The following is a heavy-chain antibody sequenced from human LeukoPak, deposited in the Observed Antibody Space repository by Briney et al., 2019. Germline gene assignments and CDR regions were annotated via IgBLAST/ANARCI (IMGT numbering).Heavy chain of an antibody. Sequence: ASVKVSCKASGYTFTGYYMHWVRQAPGQGLEWIGWINPNIVGTNYAQKFQGRVTMTRDTSISTAYMELSRLRSDDTAVYYCAREGHYITGTTSDWFDPWGQGTLVPVSS. CDR2: INPNIVGT. J-gene: IGHJ5*02. V-gene: IGHV1-2*02. CDR3: AREGHYITGTTSDWFDP. D-gene: IGHD1-7*01. CDR1: GYTFTGYY.